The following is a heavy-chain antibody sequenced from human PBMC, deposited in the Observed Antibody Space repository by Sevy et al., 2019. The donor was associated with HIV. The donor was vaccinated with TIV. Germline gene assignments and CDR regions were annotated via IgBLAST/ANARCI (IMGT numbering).Heavy chain of an antibody. D-gene: IGHD6-13*01. CDR1: GFTFSYYG. J-gene: IGHJ4*02. CDR2: IGYDGTDK. Sequence: GGSLRLSCTASGFTFSYYGIHWVRQAPGKGLEWVAFIGYDGTDKYYSESVKGRFAISRDNSKNTVFLEMNSLRTDDTAIYYCAKNTASAGTGGFDYWGQGALVTVSS. CDR3: AKNTASAGTGGFDY. V-gene: IGHV3-30*02.